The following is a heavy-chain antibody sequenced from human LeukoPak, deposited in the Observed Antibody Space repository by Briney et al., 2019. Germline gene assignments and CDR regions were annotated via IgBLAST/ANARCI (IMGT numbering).Heavy chain of an antibody. V-gene: IGHV3-30*02. D-gene: IGHD3-3*01. J-gene: IGHJ4*02. CDR2: IRYDGSNK. Sequence: PGGSLRLSCAASGFTFSSYGMHWVRQAPGKGLEWVAFIRYDGSNKYYADSVKGRFTISRDNSKNTQYLQINSLIAEDTAVYYCAKNYDFWSGYYYGPLDHWGQGTLVTVSS. CDR3: AKNYDFWSGYYYGPLDH. CDR1: GFTFSSYG.